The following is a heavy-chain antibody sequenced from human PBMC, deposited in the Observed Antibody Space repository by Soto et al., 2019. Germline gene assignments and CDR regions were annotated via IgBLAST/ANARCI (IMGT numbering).Heavy chain of an antibody. Sequence: ASVKVSCKASGYTFTGYYMHWVLQAPGQGLEWMGWINPNSGGTNYAQKFQGWVTMTRDTSISTAYMELSRLRSDDTAVYYCARALLTPPRVGALIPPPPFDLWGQGTLVTVSS. CDR2: INPNSGGT. CDR3: ARALLTPPRVGALIPPPPFDL. D-gene: IGHD1-26*01. CDR1: GYTFTGYY. V-gene: IGHV1-2*04. J-gene: IGHJ4*02.